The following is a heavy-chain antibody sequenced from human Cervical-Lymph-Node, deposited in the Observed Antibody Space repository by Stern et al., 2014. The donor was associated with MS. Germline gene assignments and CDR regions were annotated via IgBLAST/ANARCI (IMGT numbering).Heavy chain of an antibody. J-gene: IGHJ4*02. V-gene: IGHV3-33*01. CDR3: ARGHIPYAYNYLFDY. Sequence: VQLVESGGGVVQPGTSLRLSCAASGFTFSSYGMHWVRQAPGKGLKWVALAWYDGSTAYYTNSVKGRFTISRDNSKNTLSLQMNSLTAEDTAVYYCARGHIPYAYNYLFDYWGQGTLVTVSS. CDR1: GFTFSSYG. CDR2: AWYDGSTA. D-gene: IGHD5-24*01.